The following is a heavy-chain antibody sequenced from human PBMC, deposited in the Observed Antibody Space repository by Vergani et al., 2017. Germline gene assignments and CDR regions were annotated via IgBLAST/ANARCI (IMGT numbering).Heavy chain of an antibody. V-gene: IGHV3-53*01. D-gene: IGHD3-10*01. Sequence: EVQLVESGGGLIQPGGSLRLSCAASGFTVSSNYMSWVRQAPGEGLEWVSVIYSGGSTYYADSVKGRFTISRDNSKNTLYLQMNSLRAEDTAVYYCAREFMGGFGANRAFDIWGQGTMVTVSS. J-gene: IGHJ3*02. CDR3: AREFMGGFGANRAFDI. CDR2: IYSGGST. CDR1: GFTVSSNY.